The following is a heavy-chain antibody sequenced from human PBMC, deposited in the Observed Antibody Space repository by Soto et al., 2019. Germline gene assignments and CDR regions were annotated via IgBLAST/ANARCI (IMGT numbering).Heavy chain of an antibody. D-gene: IGHD3-22*01. CDR3: AGEVEIYDSSGYYPLGY. J-gene: IGHJ4*02. V-gene: IGHV4-59*01. CDR1: GGSISSYY. CDR2: IYYSGST. Sequence: PSETLSLTCTVSGGSISSYYWSWIRQPPGKGLEWIGYIYYSGSTNYNPSLKSRVTISVDTSKNQFSLKLSSVTAADTAVYYCAGEVEIYDSSGYYPLGYWGQGTLVTVSS.